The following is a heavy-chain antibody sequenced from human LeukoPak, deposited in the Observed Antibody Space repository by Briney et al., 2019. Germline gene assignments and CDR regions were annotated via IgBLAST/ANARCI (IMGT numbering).Heavy chain of an antibody. J-gene: IGHJ3*02. CDR2: ISAYNGNT. V-gene: IGHV1-18*01. CDR3: ARVGGDYFGRRREGAGTFDI. D-gene: IGHD4-17*01. Sequence: ASVKLSCKASGGTFSSNAIGWVRQAPGQGLEWMGWISAYNGNTNYAQKIQGRVTMTTDTSTSTAYMELRSLRSDDTAVYYCARVGGDYFGRRREGAGTFDIWGQGTMVTVSS. CDR1: GGTFSSNA.